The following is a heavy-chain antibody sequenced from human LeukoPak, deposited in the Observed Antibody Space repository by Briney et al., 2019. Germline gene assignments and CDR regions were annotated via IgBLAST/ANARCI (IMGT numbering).Heavy chain of an antibody. J-gene: IGHJ4*02. CDR2: IYTTGGK. CDR1: EFTVSSNY. CDR3: ARGSDGWFAFDY. Sequence: GGSLRLPCAASEFTVSSNYMSWVRQAPGKGLEWVSIIYTTGGKYYADSVKGRFTISRDNSKHTLYLQMNSLRAEDTAVYYCARGSDGWFAFDYWGQGILVTVSS. V-gene: IGHV3-66*01. D-gene: IGHD6-19*01.